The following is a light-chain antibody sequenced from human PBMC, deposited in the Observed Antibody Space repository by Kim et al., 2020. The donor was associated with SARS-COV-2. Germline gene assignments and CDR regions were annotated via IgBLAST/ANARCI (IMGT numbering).Light chain of an antibody. J-gene: IGLJ1*01. CDR1: SSDVGDYNY. V-gene: IGLV2-14*03. Sequence: QSALTQPASVSGSPGQSITISCSGNSSDVGDYNYVSWYQQHPDKAPKLMIYDVSYRPSGVSDRFSGSKSGNTASLTISGLQAEDEAGYYCSSYTTRSTHYVFGGGTKVTVL. CDR3: SSYTTRSTHYV. CDR2: DVS.